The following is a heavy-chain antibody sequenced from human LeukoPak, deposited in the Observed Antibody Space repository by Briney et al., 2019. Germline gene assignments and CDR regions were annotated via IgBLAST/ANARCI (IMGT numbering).Heavy chain of an antibody. Sequence: PSGTLSLTCAVSGGSISSSNWWSWVRQPPGKGLEWIGEIYHSGSTNYNPSLKSRVTISVDTSKNQFSLKLSSVTAADTAVYYCARHGRPVAGQKYFEHWGQGTLVTVSS. V-gene: IGHV4-4*02. CDR1: GGSISSSNW. J-gene: IGHJ1*01. CDR3: ARHGRPVAGQKYFEH. D-gene: IGHD6-19*01. CDR2: IYHSGST.